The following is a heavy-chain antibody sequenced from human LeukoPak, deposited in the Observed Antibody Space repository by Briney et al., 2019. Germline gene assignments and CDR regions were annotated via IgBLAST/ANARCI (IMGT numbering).Heavy chain of an antibody. J-gene: IGHJ6*03. Sequence: PVGSLRLSCAASGVTFSSYAMSWVRQAPGKGLGWGSAISSSGGSTYYADSVKGRFTISRDNSKNTLYLQMNSLRAEYTAVYYCAKAESLMVYAIYDYYYYMDVWGKGTTVTVSS. CDR3: AKAESLMVYAIYDYYYYMDV. CDR1: GVTFSSYA. D-gene: IGHD2-8*01. CDR2: ISSSGGST. V-gene: IGHV3-23*01.